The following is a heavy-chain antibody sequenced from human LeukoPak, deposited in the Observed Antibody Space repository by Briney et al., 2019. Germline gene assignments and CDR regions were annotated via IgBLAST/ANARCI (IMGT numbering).Heavy chain of an antibody. V-gene: IGHV4-4*07. J-gene: IGHJ5*02. CDR1: GGSISSYY. CDR2: IYTSGST. CDR3: AREKGGLLWFGELLYYNWFDP. D-gene: IGHD3-10*01. Sequence: SETLSLTCTVSGGSISSYYWSWIRQPAGKGLEWIGRIYTSGSTNYNPSLKSRVTMSVDASKNQFSLKLSSVTAADTAVYYCAREKGGLLWFGELLYYNWFDPWGQGTLVTVSS.